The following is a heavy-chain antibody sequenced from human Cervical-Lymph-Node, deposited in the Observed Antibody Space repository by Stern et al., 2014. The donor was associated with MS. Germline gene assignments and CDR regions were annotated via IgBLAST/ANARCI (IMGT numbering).Heavy chain of an antibody. V-gene: IGHV1-8*01. CDR2: MNPISGNT. J-gene: IGHJ4*02. CDR1: GYSFINYD. Sequence: QVQLVQSGAEVKKPGASVKVSCTTSGYSFINYDITWVRQAAGQGLEWMGWMNPISGNTDCAQKFEGRVTMTRSTSINIAYMELSNLTSEDTALYYCTCGLEYWGQGTLVTVSS. CDR3: TCGLEY. D-gene: IGHD2-21*01.